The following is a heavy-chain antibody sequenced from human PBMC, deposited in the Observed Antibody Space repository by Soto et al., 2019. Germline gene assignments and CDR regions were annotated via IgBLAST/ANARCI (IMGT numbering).Heavy chain of an antibody. J-gene: IGHJ2*01. Sequence: SETLSLTCAISGDSVSSNSAAWNWIRQSPSRGLEWLGRTYYRSKWYNDYAVSVKSRITINPDTSKNQFSLQLNSVTPEDTAVYYCARIPQIAVAGTRFGYFDLWGRGTLVTVSS. D-gene: IGHD6-19*01. CDR3: ARIPQIAVAGTRFGYFDL. V-gene: IGHV6-1*01. CDR2: TYYRSKWYN. CDR1: GDSVSSNSAA.